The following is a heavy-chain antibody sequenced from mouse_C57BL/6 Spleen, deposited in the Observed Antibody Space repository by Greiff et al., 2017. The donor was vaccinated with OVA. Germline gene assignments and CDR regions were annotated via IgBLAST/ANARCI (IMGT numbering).Heavy chain of an antibody. D-gene: IGHD1-1*01. CDR2: IDPSDSYT. V-gene: IGHV1-69*01. CDR3: ARSYEGWFAY. Sequence: QVQLKQPGAELVMPGASVKLSCKASGYTFTSYWMHWVKQRPGQGLEWIGEIDPSDSYTNYNQKFKGKSTLTVDKSSSTAYMQLSSLTSEDSAVYYCARSYEGWFAYWGQGTLVTVSA. J-gene: IGHJ3*01. CDR1: GYTFTSYW.